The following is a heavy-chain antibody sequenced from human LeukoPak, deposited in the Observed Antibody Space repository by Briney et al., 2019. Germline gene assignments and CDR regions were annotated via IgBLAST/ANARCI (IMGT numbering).Heavy chain of an antibody. J-gene: IGHJ5*02. CDR2: IYYSGST. D-gene: IGHD3-3*01. Sequence: SETLSLTCTVSGGSISSYYWSWIRQPPGKGLEWIGYIYYSGSTNYNPSLKSRVTISVDTSKNQFSLKLSSVTAADTAVYYCARQAAGEWLPRGWFDPWGQGTLVTVSS. CDR1: GGSISSYY. V-gene: IGHV4-59*08. CDR3: ARQAAGEWLPRGWFDP.